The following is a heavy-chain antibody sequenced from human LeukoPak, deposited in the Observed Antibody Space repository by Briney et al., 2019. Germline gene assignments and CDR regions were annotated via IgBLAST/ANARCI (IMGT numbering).Heavy chain of an antibody. J-gene: IGHJ5*02. CDR1: GFTFSSYW. CDR2: INSDGRTT. CDR3: AKRGNAISFFDP. V-gene: IGHV3-74*01. D-gene: IGHD3-10*01. Sequence: GGSLRLSCAASGFTFSSYWMHWVRQGPGKGLVWVSRINSDGRTTNYADSVKGRFTISRDNSKNTLYLEMNSLRAEDTAVYYCAKRGNAISFFDPWGQGTLVTVSS.